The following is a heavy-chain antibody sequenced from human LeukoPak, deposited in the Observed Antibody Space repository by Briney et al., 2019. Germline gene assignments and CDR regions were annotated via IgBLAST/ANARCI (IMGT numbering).Heavy chain of an antibody. CDR2: IVVGSGNT. V-gene: IGHV1-58*01. Sequence: SVKVSCKASGFTFTSSAVQWVRQARGQRLEWIGWIVVGSGNTNYAQKFQERVTITRDMSTSTAYMELSSLRSEDTAVYYCARAPENLSSIAARPKAFDIWGQGTMVTVSS. D-gene: IGHD6-6*01. CDR1: GFTFTSSA. J-gene: IGHJ3*02. CDR3: ARAPENLSSIAARPKAFDI.